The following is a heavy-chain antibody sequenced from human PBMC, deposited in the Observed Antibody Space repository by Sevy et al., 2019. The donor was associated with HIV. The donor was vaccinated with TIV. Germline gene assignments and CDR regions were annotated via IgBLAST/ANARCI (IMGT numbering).Heavy chain of an antibody. D-gene: IGHD5-18*01. CDR2: INPNIGDT. V-gene: IGHV1-2*02. CDR3: ATTTRGYSYDSFPDTFAI. J-gene: IGHJ3*02. Sequence: ASVKVSCKASGYTFTGYYIHWVRQAPGQGLEWMGWINPNIGDTNYEQNFQGRVTMTRDTSINTAYMDLRRLKSDDTAVYYCATTTRGYSYDSFPDTFAIWGQGTMVTVSS. CDR1: GYTFTGYY.